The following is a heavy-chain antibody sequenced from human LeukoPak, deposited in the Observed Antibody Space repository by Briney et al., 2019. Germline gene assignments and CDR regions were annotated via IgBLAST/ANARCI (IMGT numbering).Heavy chain of an antibody. CDR2: ISYDGSNK. D-gene: IGHD5-18*01. Sequence: GGSLRLSCAASGFTFSSYGMHWVRQAPGKRLEWMAVISYDGSNKYYADSVKGRFTISRDNSKNTLYLQMNSLGAEDTAVYYCAKDPREDGYGLNYWGQGTLVTVSS. V-gene: IGHV3-30*18. J-gene: IGHJ4*02. CDR1: GFTFSSYG. CDR3: AKDPREDGYGLNY.